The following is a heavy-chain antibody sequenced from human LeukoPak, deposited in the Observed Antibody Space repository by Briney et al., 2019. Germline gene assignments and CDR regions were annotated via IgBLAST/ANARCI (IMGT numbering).Heavy chain of an antibody. V-gene: IGHV4-61*02. CDR1: GGSISSGSYY. CDR2: IYTSGST. CDR3: AREVWSSGFVGSDY. D-gene: IGHD3-22*01. Sequence: SQTLSLTCTVSGGSISSGSYYWIWIRQPAGKGLEWIGRIYTSGSTNYNPSLKSRVTISVDTSKNQFSLKLSSVTAADTAVYHCAREVWSSGFVGSDYWGQGTLVTVSS. J-gene: IGHJ4*02.